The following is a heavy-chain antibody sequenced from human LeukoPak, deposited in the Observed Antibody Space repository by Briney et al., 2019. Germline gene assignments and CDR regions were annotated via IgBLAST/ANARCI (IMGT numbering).Heavy chain of an antibody. CDR1: GFTVGSNY. CDR2: IYSGGST. Sequence: PGGSLSLSCAASGFTVGSNYMSWVRQAPGKGLEWVSVIYSGGSTYYADSVKGRFTISRDNSKNTLYLQMNSLRAEDTAVYYCARPMWGSESYYKSRDYWGQGTLVTVSS. CDR3: ARPMWGSESYYKSRDY. D-gene: IGHD3-10*01. J-gene: IGHJ4*02. V-gene: IGHV3-53*01.